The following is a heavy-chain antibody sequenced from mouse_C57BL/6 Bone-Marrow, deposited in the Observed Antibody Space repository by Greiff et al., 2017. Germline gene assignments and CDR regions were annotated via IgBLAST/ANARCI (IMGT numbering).Heavy chain of an antibody. J-gene: IGHJ2*01. CDR2: ISSGGDYS. CDR1: GFTFSSYA. CDR3: TRDLGKYYFDY. D-gene: IGHD4-1*01. V-gene: IGHV5-9-1*02. Sequence: EVQLVESGAGLVKPGGSLKLSCAASGFTFSSYAMSWVRQTPEKRLEWVAYISSGGDYSYYADTVKGRFTISRDNARNTRYLQMSSLKSEDTAMYYCTRDLGKYYFDYWDQGTTLTVSS.